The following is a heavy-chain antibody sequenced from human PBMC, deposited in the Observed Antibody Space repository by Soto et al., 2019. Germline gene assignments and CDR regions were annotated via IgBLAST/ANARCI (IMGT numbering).Heavy chain of an antibody. Sequence: PSETLSLTCAVYGGSFSGYYWSWIRQPPGKGLEWIGSIYYSGSTYYNPSLKSRVTISVDTSKNQFSLKLSSVTAADTAVYYCARGISAIQLWLEGNWFDPWGQGTLVTVSS. D-gene: IGHD5-18*01. V-gene: IGHV4-34*01. CDR3: ARGISAIQLWLEGNWFDP. CDR2: IYYSGST. CDR1: GGSFSGYY. J-gene: IGHJ5*02.